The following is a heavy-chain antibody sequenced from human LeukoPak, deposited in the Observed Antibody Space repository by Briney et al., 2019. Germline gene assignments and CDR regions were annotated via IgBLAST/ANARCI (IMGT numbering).Heavy chain of an antibody. D-gene: IGHD5-12*01. Sequence: GASVKVSCKASGYTFTGYYIHWVRQAPGQGLEWMGWINPKSGGTNYAQKFQGRVSMTRDTSISTAYMELSRLRSDDTAVYYWARILSGYDYFAMVYFDYWGQGTLVTVSS. CDR3: ARILSGYDYFAMVYFDY. V-gene: IGHV1-2*02. J-gene: IGHJ4*02. CDR1: GYTFTGYY. CDR2: INPKSGGT.